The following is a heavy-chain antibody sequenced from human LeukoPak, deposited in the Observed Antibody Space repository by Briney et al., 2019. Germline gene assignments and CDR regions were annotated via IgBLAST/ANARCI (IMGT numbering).Heavy chain of an antibody. V-gene: IGHV1-2*06. CDR3: ATAYYYDSSGYKYCFGY. D-gene: IGHD3-22*01. Sequence: ASVKVSCKASGYTFTGYYMHWVRQAPGQGLEWMGRINPNRGGTNYAQKFQGRVTMTRDTSISTAYMELSRLRSDDTAVYYCATAYYYDSSGYKYCFGYWGQGTLVTVSS. CDR1: GYTFTGYY. J-gene: IGHJ4*02. CDR2: INPNRGGT.